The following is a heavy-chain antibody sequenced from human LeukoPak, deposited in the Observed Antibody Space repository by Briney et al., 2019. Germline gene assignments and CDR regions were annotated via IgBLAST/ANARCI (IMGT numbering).Heavy chain of an antibody. V-gene: IGHV1-18*01. J-gene: IGHJ4*01. CDR2: ISAYNGNT. CDR3: GRDVRTSWYYFDY. Sequence: ASVKVSCKASGYTFTNYGISWVRQAPGQGLEWMGWISAYNGNTNYVQNFQGRVTMTTDTSTSTAYMELRSLRSDDTAVYYCGRDVRTSWYYFDYWGQGTLVTVSS. CDR1: GYTFTNYG. D-gene: IGHD3-10*02.